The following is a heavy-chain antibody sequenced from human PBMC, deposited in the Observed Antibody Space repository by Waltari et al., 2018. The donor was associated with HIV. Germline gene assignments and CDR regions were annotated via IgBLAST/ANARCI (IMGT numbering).Heavy chain of an antibody. V-gene: IGHV4-39*01. CDR1: GGSVRSNPYH. D-gene: IGHD2-2*01. J-gene: IGHJ3*02. CDR3: ARGYCSGTNCYVGPLDI. Sequence: QLQVSGPGLLKPSETLSLTCAVSGGSVRSNPYHWAWIRQPPGKGLEWIGTIYSFGSTYSMPSLKSRVTISVDTSKNHFSLKLSSVTAADTAVYYCARGYCSGTNCYVGPLDIWGQGTMVTVSS. CDR2: IYSFGST.